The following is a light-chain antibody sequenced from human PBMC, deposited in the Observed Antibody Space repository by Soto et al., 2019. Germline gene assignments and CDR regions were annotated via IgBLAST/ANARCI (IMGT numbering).Light chain of an antibody. J-gene: IGKJ4*01. Sequence: SLFPSTLHLSPQERASLSWRASQAVIRYSAWYQQHRGQAPWLLIYAAYYRATGIPDRFSGSGSATEFPLISSRLQDDDSAVYCCQHSSYWVTFGGGTKVDIK. V-gene: IGKV3-11*01. CDR1: QAVIRY. CDR3: QHSSYWVT. CDR2: AAY.